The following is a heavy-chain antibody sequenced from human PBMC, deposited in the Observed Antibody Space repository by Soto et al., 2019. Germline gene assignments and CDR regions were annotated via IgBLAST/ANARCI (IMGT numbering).Heavy chain of an antibody. D-gene: IGHD2-2*01. J-gene: IGHJ6*03. V-gene: IGHV3-23*01. CDR1: GFTFSSYA. CDR2: ISGSGGST. CDR3: AKDGGDIVVVPAADPYYYYYYMDV. Sequence: GGSLRLSCAASGFTFSSYAMSWVRQAPGKGLEWVSAISGSGGSTYYADSVKGRFTISRDNSKNTLYLQMNSLRAEDTAVYYCAKDGGDIVVVPAADPYYYYYYMDVWGKGTTVTVSS.